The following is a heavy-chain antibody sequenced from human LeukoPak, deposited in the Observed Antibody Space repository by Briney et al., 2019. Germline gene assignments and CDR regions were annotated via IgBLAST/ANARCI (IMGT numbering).Heavy chain of an antibody. V-gene: IGHV3-30*18. Sequence: GALRLSCAASGFIFSSYGMHWVRQVPGKGLEWVAVISYDESNKYYVDSVKGRFTISRDNSKNTLYLQMNSLRAEDTAVYYCAKDVSGDTAMNVWGQGTLVTVSS. CDR1: GFIFSSYG. CDR2: ISYDESNK. J-gene: IGHJ4*02. CDR3: AKDVSGDTAMNV. D-gene: IGHD5-18*01.